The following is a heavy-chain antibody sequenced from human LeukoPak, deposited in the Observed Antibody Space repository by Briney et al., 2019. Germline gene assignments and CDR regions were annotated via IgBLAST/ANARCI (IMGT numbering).Heavy chain of an antibody. CDR1: GFSFNTYA. V-gene: IGHV3-23*01. Sequence: GGSLRLSCAASGFSFNTYAMSWVRQAPGKGLEWVSDISTSGGTTNYADSVKGRFTISRDNSKSTLYLQMNSLRAEDTAVYYCVKESSGGTLNWFDPWGQGTLVTVSS. CDR3: VKESSGGTLNWFDP. D-gene: IGHD2-15*01. J-gene: IGHJ5*02. CDR2: ISTSGGTT.